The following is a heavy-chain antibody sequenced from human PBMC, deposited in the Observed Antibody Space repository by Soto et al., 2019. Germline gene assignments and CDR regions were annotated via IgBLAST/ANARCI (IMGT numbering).Heavy chain of an antibody. D-gene: IGHD2-8*01. Sequence: SETLSLTCAVYGGSFSGYYWSWIRQPPGKGLEWIGEINHSGSTNYNPSLKSRVTISVDTSKNQFSLKLSSVTAADTAVYYCAGTCTNGVCPNWFDPWGQGTLVTVSS. J-gene: IGHJ5*02. CDR3: AGTCTNGVCPNWFDP. V-gene: IGHV4-34*01. CDR2: INHSGST. CDR1: GGSFSGYY.